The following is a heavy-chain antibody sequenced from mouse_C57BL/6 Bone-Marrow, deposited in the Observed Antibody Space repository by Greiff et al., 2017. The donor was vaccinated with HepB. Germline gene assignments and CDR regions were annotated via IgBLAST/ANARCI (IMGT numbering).Heavy chain of an antibody. V-gene: IGHV1-50*01. CDR2: IDPSDSYI. CDR3: ARSINWYFDV. J-gene: IGHJ1*03. CDR1: GYTFTSYW. Sequence: QVQLQQPGAELVKPGASVKLSCKASGYTFTSYWMQWVKQRPGQGLEWIGEIDPSDSYINYNQKFKGKATLTVDTSSSTAYMQLSSLTSEDSAVYYCARSINWYFDVWGTGTTVTVSS. D-gene: IGHD2-10*02.